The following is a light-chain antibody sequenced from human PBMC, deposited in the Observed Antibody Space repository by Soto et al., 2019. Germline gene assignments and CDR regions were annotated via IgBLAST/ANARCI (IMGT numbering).Light chain of an antibody. J-gene: IGLJ2*01. CDR2: SNN. CDR3: AAWDDSLNGPV. V-gene: IGLV1-44*01. Sequence: QSVLTQPPSASGTPGQSVTFSCSGSSSNIGRNPVNWYQQLPGTAPKLLIYSNNQRPSGVPDRFSGSKSGTSASLAISGLQSEDEADYYCAAWDDSLNGPVFGGGTQLT. CDR1: SSNIGRNP.